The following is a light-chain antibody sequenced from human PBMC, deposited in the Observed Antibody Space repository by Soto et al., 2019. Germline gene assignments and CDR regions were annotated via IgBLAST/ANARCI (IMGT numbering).Light chain of an antibody. J-gene: IGLJ3*02. CDR1: SSVVGGYNY. V-gene: IGLV2-14*01. CDR3: SSYTSSSTV. CDR2: DVS. Sequence: QSVLTQPASVSGSPGQSITISCTGTSSVVGGYNYVSWYQQHPGKAPKLMIYDVSNRPSGVSNRFSGSKSGNTASLTISGLQAEDEADYYCSSYTSSSTVFGGGTQLTV.